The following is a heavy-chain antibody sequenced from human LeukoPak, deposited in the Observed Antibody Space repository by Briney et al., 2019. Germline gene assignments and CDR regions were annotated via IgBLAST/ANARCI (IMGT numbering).Heavy chain of an antibody. CDR3: ARENWNQAFDI. D-gene: IGHD1-1*01. V-gene: IGHV3-7*01. J-gene: IGHJ3*02. CDR2: IKQDGSEK. CDR1: EFTFSSYW. Sequence: PGGSLRLSCAASEFTFSSYWMSWVRQAPGKGLEWVANIKQDGSEKYYVDSVKGRFTISRDNAKNSLYLQMNSLRAEDTAVYYCARENWNQAFDIWGQGTMVTVSS.